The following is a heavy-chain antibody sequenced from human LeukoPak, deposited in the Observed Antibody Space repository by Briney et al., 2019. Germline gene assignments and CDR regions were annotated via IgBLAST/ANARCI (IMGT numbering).Heavy chain of an antibody. CDR3: TSRGWIVGLVDY. CDR2: XXXSXXX. V-gene: IGHV4-39*01. CDR1: GASISSSSXX. J-gene: IGHJ4*02. Sequence: SETLSLTCSVSGASISSSSXXXGWIRXPPXXXXXWIASXXXSXXXXYNPSLXSXXXIXADTSKNQFSLKLSSVTAADTAVYYCTSRGWIVGLVDYWGQGTLVTVSS. D-gene: IGHD3-22*01.